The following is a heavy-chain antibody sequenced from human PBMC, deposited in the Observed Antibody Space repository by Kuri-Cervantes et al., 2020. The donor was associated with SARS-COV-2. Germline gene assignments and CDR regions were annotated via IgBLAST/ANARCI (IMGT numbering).Heavy chain of an antibody. CDR3: ARVGRIAARYYFDY. V-gene: IGHV4-34*01. CDR1: GGSFSDYY. J-gene: IGHJ4*02. CDR2: INHSGNT. Sequence: GSLRLSCAVYGGSFSDYYWSWVRQPPGKGLEWIGEINHSGNTNYNPSLKSRVTISVDTSKNQFSLKLSSVTAADTAVYYCARVGRIAARYYFDYWGQGTLVTVSS. D-gene: IGHD6-6*01.